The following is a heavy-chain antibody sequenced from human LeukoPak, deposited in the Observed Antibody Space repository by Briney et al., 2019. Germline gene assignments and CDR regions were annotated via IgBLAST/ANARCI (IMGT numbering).Heavy chain of an antibody. CDR1: GFTFSSYG. D-gene: IGHD2-2*01. J-gene: IGHJ4*02. V-gene: IGHV3-33*01. Sequence: PGGSLRLSCAASGFTFSSYGMHWVRQAPGKGLEWVAVIWYDGSNKYYADSVKGRFTISRDNSKNTLYLQMNSLRAEDTAVYYCARGDADIVVAPAEGNFDYWGQGTLVTVSS. CDR2: IWYDGSNK. CDR3: ARGDADIVVAPAEGNFDY.